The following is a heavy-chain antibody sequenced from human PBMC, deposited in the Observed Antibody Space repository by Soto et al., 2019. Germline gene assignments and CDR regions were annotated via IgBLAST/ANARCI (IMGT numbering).Heavy chain of an antibody. J-gene: IGHJ4*02. D-gene: IGHD3-3*01. CDR2: FDPEDGET. CDR3: ATGNFWSGYSPLGY. V-gene: IGHV1-24*01. Sequence: GASVKVSCKVSGYTLTELPMHWVRQAPGKGLEWMGGFDPEDGETIYAQKFQGRVTMTEDTSTDTAYMELSSLRSEDTAVYYCATGNFWSGYSPLGYWGQGTLVTVSS. CDR1: GYTLTELP.